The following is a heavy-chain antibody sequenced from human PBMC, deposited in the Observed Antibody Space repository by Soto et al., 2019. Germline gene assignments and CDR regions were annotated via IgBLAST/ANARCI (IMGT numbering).Heavy chain of an antibody. J-gene: IGHJ4*02. D-gene: IGHD6-6*01. CDR1: GGSMRNYY. V-gene: IGHV4-59*01. CDR2: VYHSGST. CDR3: TSSYSTSSSPDY. Sequence: ETLSLTCSVSGGSMRNYYWNWIRQPPGRGLEWIGYVYHSGSTNYNPSLKSRVSMSVDVSRNHFSLTLHSVTAADTAVYFCTSSYSTSSSPDYWGQGTLVTVSS.